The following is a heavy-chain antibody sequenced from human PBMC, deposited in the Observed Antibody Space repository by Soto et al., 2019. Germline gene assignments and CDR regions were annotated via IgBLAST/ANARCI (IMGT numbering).Heavy chain of an antibody. D-gene: IGHD3-9*01. CDR2: IIPIFGTA. CDR1: GGTFSSYA. J-gene: IGHJ6*02. V-gene: IGHV1-69*01. Sequence: QVQLVQSGAEVKKPGSSVKVSCKASGGTFSSYAISWVRQAPGQGLEWMGGIIPIFGTANYAQKFQGRVTMTADESTSTAYMELSSLRSEDTAVYYCARVEHYDILTGYSYGMDVWGQGTTVTVSS. CDR3: ARVEHYDILTGYSYGMDV.